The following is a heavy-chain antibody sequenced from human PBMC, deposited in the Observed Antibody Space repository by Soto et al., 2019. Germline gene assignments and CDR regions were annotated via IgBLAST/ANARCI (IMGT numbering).Heavy chain of an antibody. Sequence: SVKVSCKASGGTFSSYAISWVRQAPGQGLEWMGGIIPIFGTANYAQKFQGRVTITADESTSTAYMELSSLRSEDTAVYYCARGPPPSRPPNKYGMDVWGQGTTVTVSS. V-gene: IGHV1-69*13. CDR2: IIPIFGTA. CDR3: ARGPPPSRPPNKYGMDV. CDR1: GGTFSSYA. J-gene: IGHJ6*02.